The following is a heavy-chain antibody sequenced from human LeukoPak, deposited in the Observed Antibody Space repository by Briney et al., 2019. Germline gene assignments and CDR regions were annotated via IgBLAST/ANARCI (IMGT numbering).Heavy chain of an antibody. CDR3: ARKSGVGQLLIA. CDR1: GYTFTGYY. Sequence: ASVKASCKASGYTFTGYYMHWVRQAPGQGLELMGWINPNSGGTNYAQKLQGRVTMTRDTSISTAYMELSRLRSDDTAVYYCARKSGVGQLLIAWGQGTLVTVSS. J-gene: IGHJ4*02. D-gene: IGHD2-2*01. CDR2: INPNSGGT. V-gene: IGHV1-2*02.